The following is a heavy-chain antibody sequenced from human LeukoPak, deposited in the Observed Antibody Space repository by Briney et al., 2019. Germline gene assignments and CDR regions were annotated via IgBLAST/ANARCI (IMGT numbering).Heavy chain of an antibody. CDR1: GGSISSYY. V-gene: IGHV4-59*08. Sequence: PSETLSLTCTVSGGSISSYYWSWIRQPPGKGLEWIGYIYYSGNTNYNPSLKSRVTISVDTSKNQFSLKLSSVTAADTAVYYCARHWATQNWFDPWGQGTLVTVSS. CDR2: IYYSGNT. J-gene: IGHJ5*02. D-gene: IGHD5-12*01. CDR3: ARHWATQNWFDP.